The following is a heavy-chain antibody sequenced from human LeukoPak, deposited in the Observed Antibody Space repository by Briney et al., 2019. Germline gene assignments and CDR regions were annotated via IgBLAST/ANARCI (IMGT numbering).Heavy chain of an antibody. CDR2: ISYDGSNK. Sequence: GRSLRLSCAASGFTFSSYAMHWVRQAPGKGLEWVAVISYDGSNKYYADSVKGRFTISRDNSKNTLYLQVNSLRAEDTAVYYCARGGRYDSSGYSSWAFDIWGQGTMVTVSS. CDR3: ARGGRYDSSGYSSWAFDI. D-gene: IGHD3-22*01. CDR1: GFTFSSYA. J-gene: IGHJ3*02. V-gene: IGHV3-30-3*01.